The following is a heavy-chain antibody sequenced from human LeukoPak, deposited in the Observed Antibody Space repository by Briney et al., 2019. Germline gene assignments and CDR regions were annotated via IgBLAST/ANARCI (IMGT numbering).Heavy chain of an antibody. Sequence: SETLSLTCAVYGGSFSGYYWSWIRQPPGKGLEWIGEINHSGSTNYNPSLKSRVTISVDTSKNQFSLKLSSVTAADTAVHYCARGLRIWNYYMDVWGKGTTVTVSS. V-gene: IGHV4-34*01. CDR2: INHSGST. CDR1: GGSFSGYY. CDR3: ARGLRIWNYYMDV. J-gene: IGHJ6*03. D-gene: IGHD3-3*01.